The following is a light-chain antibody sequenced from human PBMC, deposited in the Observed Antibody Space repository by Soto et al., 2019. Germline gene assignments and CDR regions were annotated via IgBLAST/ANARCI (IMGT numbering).Light chain of an antibody. J-gene: IGLJ3*02. CDR3: AAWDDSLSGWV. CDR2: RNN. Sequence: QSVLTQPPSASGTPGQRVTISCSGSSSNIGSNYVYWYQQLPGTAPKLLIYRNNQRPSGVPDRFSGSKSGTSASLAISGLRSEHEADYYCAAWDDSLSGWVFGGGTQLTVL. CDR1: SSNIGSNY. V-gene: IGLV1-47*01.